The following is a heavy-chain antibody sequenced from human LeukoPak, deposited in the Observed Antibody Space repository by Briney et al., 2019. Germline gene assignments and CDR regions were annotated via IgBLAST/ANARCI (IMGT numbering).Heavy chain of an antibody. V-gene: IGHV3-15*07. CDR1: GFTFNNAW. D-gene: IGHD3-10*01. Sequence: GGSLRLSCAASGFTFNNAWMNWVRQAPGKGLERVGRIKSKTDGGTTDYAAPVKGRFTISRDDSKNTLYLQMNSLRTEDTAVYYCTTEAMVRGVITAYWGQGTLVTVSS. CDR2: IKSKTDGGTT. CDR3: TTEAMVRGVITAY. J-gene: IGHJ4*02.